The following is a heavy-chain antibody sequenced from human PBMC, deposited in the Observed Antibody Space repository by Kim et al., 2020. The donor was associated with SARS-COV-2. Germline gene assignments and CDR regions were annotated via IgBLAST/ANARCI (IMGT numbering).Heavy chain of an antibody. D-gene: IGHD3-22*01. Sequence: SETLSLTCTVSGGSISSSSYYWGWIRQPPGKGLEWIGSIYYSGSTYYNPSLKSRVTISVDTSKNQFSLKLSSVTAADTAVYYCARIPPYDSSGYYTSYYYYYYGMDVWGQGTTVTVSS. CDR3: ARIPPYDSSGYYTSYYYYYYGMDV. V-gene: IGHV4-39*07. CDR1: GGSISSSSYY. J-gene: IGHJ6*02. CDR2: IYYSGST.